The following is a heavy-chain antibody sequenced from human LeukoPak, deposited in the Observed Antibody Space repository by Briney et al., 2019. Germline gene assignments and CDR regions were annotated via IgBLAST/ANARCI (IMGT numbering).Heavy chain of an antibody. J-gene: IGHJ1*01. D-gene: IGHD6-13*01. V-gene: IGHV4-59*01. Sequence: SETLSLTCTVSGGSISSYYWSWIRQPPGKGLEWIGYIYNSGSTNYNPSLKSRVTISVDTSKNQFSLKLSSVTAADTAVYYCARTYSSRREAEYFQHWGQGTLVTVSS. CDR2: IYNSGST. CDR1: GGSISSYY. CDR3: ARTYSSRREAEYFQH.